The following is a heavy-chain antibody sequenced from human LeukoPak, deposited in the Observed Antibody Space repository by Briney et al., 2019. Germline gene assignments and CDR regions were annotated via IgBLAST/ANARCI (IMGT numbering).Heavy chain of an antibody. J-gene: IGHJ4*02. V-gene: IGHV3-21*01. CDR2: ITSSSYI. Sequence: PGGSLRLSCAASGFTFSTYNMNWVRQAPGKGLEWVSSITSSSYINYADSMKGRFTISRDNAKNSLYLQMNSLRAEDTAVYYCARDSGGSSFIDYWGQGTLVTVSS. CDR3: ARDSGGSSFIDY. D-gene: IGHD2-15*01. CDR1: GFTFSTYN.